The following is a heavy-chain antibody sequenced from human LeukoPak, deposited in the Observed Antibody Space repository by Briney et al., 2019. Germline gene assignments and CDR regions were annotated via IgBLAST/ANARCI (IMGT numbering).Heavy chain of an antibody. V-gene: IGHV3-7*01. CDR2: IRPGGSEA. CDR3: SGRSGFSSIY. D-gene: IGHD2-2*01. Sequence: GRSLRLSCAASGFTLNSHWMKWVRQAPGQSVKWLASIRPGGSEAVYVDSVRGRFTISRDNAKNLVYLQMNNLRAEDTAVYYCSGRSGFSSIYWGQGVLVTVSS. J-gene: IGHJ4*02. CDR1: GFTLNSHW.